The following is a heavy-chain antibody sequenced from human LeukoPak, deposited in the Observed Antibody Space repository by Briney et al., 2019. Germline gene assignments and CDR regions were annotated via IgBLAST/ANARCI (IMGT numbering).Heavy chain of an antibody. CDR2: IGTAGDT. V-gene: IGHV3-13*01. J-gene: IGHJ3*02. Sequence: GGSLRLSCAASGFTFSNYDMHWVRQPTGKGLEWVSGIGTAGDTYYADSVKGRFTNSRGNAKNSFYLQVNSLRAGDTAVYYCARGLWFGDISRAAFDIWGQGTMVVVSS. D-gene: IGHD3-10*01. CDR3: ARGLWFGDISRAAFDI. CDR1: GFTFSNYD.